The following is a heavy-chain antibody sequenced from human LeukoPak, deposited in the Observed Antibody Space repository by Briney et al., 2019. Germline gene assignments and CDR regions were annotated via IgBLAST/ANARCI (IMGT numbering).Heavy chain of an antibody. Sequence: ASVKVSCKASGYTFTSYYMHWVRQAPGQGLEWMGIINPSGGSTSYAQKFQGRVTMTRDMSTSTVYMELSSLRSEDTAVYYCARGMRGLRYFDWLLSSSHYFDYWGQGTLVTVSS. CDR1: GYTFTSYY. D-gene: IGHD3-9*01. CDR3: ARGMRGLRYFDWLLSSSHYFDY. J-gene: IGHJ4*02. V-gene: IGHV1-46*01. CDR2: INPSGGST.